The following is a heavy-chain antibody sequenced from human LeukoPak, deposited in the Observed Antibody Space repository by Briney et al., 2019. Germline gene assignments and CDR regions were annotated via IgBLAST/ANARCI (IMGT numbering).Heavy chain of an antibody. D-gene: IGHD4-23*01. CDR3: ARYDYGGNDYYFDY. J-gene: IGHJ4*02. Sequence: SQTLSLTCTVSGGSISSGDYYWSWIRQPPGKGLEWIGYIYYSGSTYYNPSLKSRVTISVDTSKNQFSLKLSSVTAADTAVYYCARYDYGGNDYYFDYWGQGTLVTVSS. CDR1: GGSISSGDYY. V-gene: IGHV4-30-4*08. CDR2: IYYSGST.